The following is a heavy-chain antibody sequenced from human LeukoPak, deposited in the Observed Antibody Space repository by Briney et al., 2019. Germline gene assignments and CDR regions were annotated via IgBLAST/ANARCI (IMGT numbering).Heavy chain of an antibody. CDR2: IYHSGST. J-gene: IGHJ6*02. CDR3: ALGWEQRGYYGMDV. Sequence: PSETLSLTCTVSGGSISSYYWSWVRQPPGKGLEWIGEIYHSGSTNYNPSLKSRVTISVDKSKNQFSLKLSSVTAADTAVYYCALGWEQRGYYGMDVWGQGTTVTVSS. D-gene: IGHD1/OR15-1a*01. V-gene: IGHV4-59*12. CDR1: GGSISSYY.